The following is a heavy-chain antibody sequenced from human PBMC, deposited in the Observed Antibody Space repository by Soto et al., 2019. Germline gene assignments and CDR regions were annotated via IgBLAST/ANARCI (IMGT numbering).Heavy chain of an antibody. J-gene: IGHJ6*02. Sequence: SETLSLTCTVSGGSISSGGYYWTWIRQHPGKGLEWIGEIYHSGSTNYNPSLKSRVTISVDKSKNLFSLKLSSVTAADTAVYYCARSPDSSGYYPRWYYYGMDAWGQGTTVTVSS. CDR3: ARSPDSSGYYPRWYYYGMDA. CDR2: IYHSGST. V-gene: IGHV4-31*03. CDR1: GGSISSGGYY. D-gene: IGHD3-22*01.